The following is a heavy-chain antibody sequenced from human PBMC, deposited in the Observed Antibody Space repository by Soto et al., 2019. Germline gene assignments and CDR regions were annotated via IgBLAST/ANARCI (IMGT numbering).Heavy chain of an antibody. CDR2: IYYSGST. CDR1: GGSISSYY. D-gene: IGHD1-1*01. CDR3: ATTTGDDAFDI. V-gene: IGHV4-59*01. J-gene: IGHJ3*02. Sequence: QVQLQESGPGLVKPSETLSLTCTVSGGSISSYYWSWIRQPPGKGLEWTGYIYYSGSTNYNPSLKSRVTISVDTSKNQFSLKPSSVTAADTAVYYCATTTGDDAFDIWGQGTMVTVSS.